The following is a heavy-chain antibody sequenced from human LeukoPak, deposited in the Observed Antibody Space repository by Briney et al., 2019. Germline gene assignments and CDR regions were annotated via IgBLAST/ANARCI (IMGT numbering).Heavy chain of an antibody. Sequence: GGSLRLSCAASGFTSSSSWMHWVRHVPGKGLVWVARINTCGTSTTYGDSVEGRFTIARDNAKNTLDLETNRLRDDNTAVYYCARGATTVTTKDWFDPWGQGTQVTVSS. V-gene: IGHV3-74*03. J-gene: IGHJ5*02. CDR2: INTCGTST. CDR3: ARGATTVTTKDWFDP. D-gene: IGHD4-17*01. CDR1: GFTSSSSW.